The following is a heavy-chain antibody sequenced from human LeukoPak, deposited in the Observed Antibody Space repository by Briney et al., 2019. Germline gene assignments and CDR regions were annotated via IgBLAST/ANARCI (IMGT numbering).Heavy chain of an antibody. J-gene: IGHJ2*01. D-gene: IGHD4-17*01. CDR2: ISAYNGNT. CDR1: GYTFTSYG. V-gene: IGHV1-18*01. CDR3: ARQRPPDYGDYALYWYFDL. Sequence: EASVKVSCKASGYTFTSYGISWVRQAPGQGLEWMGWISAYNGNTNYAQKLQGRVTMTTDTSTSTAYMELRSLRSNDTAVYYCARQRPPDYGDYALYWYFDLWGRGTLVTVSS.